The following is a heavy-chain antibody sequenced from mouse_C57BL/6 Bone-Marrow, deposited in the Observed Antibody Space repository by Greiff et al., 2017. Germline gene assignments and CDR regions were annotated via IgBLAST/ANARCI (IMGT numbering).Heavy chain of an antibody. CDR3: ARRNLGAWFAY. CDR1: GYTFTSYG. D-gene: IGHD4-1*01. CDR2: IYPRSGNT. Sequence: QVQLKESGAELARPGASVKLSCKASGYTFTSYGISWVKQRTGQGLEWIGEIYPRSGNTYYNEKFKGKATLTADKSSSTAYMELRSLTSEDSAVYFCARRNLGAWFAYWGQGTLVTVSA. J-gene: IGHJ3*01. V-gene: IGHV1-81*01.